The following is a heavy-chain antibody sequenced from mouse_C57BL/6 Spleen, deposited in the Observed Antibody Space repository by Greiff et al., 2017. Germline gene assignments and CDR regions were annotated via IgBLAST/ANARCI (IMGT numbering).Heavy chain of an antibody. J-gene: IGHJ4*01. V-gene: IGHV1-52*01. CDR1: GYTFTSYW. CDR3: SRGAMDC. CDR2: IDPSDSET. Sequence: QVHVKQPGAELVRPGSSVKLSCKASGYTFTSYWMHWVKQRPIQGLEWIGNIDPSDSETHYNQKFKDKATLTVDKSSSTTYMQLGSLASEDSAVYYCSRGAMDCWGQRTSVTASS.